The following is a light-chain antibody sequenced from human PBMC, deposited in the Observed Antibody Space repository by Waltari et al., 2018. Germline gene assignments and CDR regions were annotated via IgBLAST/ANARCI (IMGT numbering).Light chain of an antibody. V-gene: IGLV2-23*02. CDR3: CSYAGSSAFVI. J-gene: IGLJ2*01. CDR2: EVN. CDR1: TNDIGSYDL. Sequence: QSVLTQPASVSGSPGQSITISCMGSTNDIGSYDLVSWYQHPPGKAPKLLIYEVNKRPSGVSDRFSGSKSGNAASLTISGLQTEDESIYYCCSYAGSSAFVIFGEGTKVAVL.